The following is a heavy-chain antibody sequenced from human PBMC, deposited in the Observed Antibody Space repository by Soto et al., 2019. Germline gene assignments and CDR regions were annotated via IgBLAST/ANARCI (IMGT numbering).Heavy chain of an antibody. CDR3: ARGRGSYGMEV. CDR1: GDSNSGGYY. J-gene: IGHJ6*02. Sequence: QVQLQESGPGLVKPSQTLYLTCSDSGDSNSGGYYWSWIRQHPGKGLEWIGYVSPIVTPYYSPSLSSRVSISMHTTKNQLSLEVRSVSAADTAVYYCARGRGSYGMEVWGQGTTVTVSS. V-gene: IGHV4-31*03. CDR2: VSPIVTP.